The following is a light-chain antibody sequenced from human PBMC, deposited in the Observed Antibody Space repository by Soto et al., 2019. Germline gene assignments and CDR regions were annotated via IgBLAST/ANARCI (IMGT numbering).Light chain of an antibody. V-gene: IGLV2-11*01. Sequence: QSALTQPRSVSGSPGQSVTFSCTGTSSDVGAYIYVSWYQQHPGKAPKLIIYDVIKRPSGVPDRFSGSKSGNTASLTISGLPAEDEADHYCCSYAGSYTHVFGTGTKLTVL. CDR1: SSDVGAYIY. J-gene: IGLJ1*01. CDR2: DVI. CDR3: CSYAGSYTHV.